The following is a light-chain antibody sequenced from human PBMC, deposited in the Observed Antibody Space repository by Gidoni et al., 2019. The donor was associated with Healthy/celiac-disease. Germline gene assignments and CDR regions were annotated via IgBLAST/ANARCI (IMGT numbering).Light chain of an antibody. CDR3: QQYDNLPWT. V-gene: IGKV1-33*01. J-gene: IGKJ1*01. CDR1: QDISNY. CDR2: DAS. Sequence: DLQITQSPSLLSASVGDRVTITCQPSQDISNYLNWYQHKQGKAPKLLNYDASHLQTGVPSRFSGRGSATDFTFTSSRLPHDDIATYYCQQYDNLPWTFGQGTKVEIK.